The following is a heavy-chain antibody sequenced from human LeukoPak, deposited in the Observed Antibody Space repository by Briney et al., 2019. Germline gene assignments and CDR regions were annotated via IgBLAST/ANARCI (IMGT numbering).Heavy chain of an antibody. CDR1: GGSISSYY. CDR2: IYTSGST. J-gene: IGHJ5*02. Sequence: PSETLSLTCTVSGGSISSYYWSWIRQPAGKGLEWIGRIYTSGSTNYNPSLKSRVTMSVDTSKNQFFLKLSSVTAADTAVYYCAREESLSSGWRTSWFDPWGQGTLVTVSS. CDR3: AREESLSSGWRTSWFDP. V-gene: IGHV4-4*07. D-gene: IGHD6-19*01.